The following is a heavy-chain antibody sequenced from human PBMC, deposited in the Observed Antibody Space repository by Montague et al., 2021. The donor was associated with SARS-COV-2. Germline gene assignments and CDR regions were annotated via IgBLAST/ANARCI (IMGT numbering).Heavy chain of an antibody. D-gene: IGHD2/OR15-2a*01. CDR1: GGSISSYY. CDR3: ARDLPPSRPRNPV. CDR2: IYYSGGT. J-gene: IGHJ4*02. Sequence: SETLSLTCTVSGGSISSYYWSWIRQPPGKGLEWIGYIYYSGGTNYNPSLKGRVTISVDTSKNQFSLRLSSVTAADTAVYYCARDLPPSRPRNPVWGQGTLVTVSS. V-gene: IGHV4-59*01.